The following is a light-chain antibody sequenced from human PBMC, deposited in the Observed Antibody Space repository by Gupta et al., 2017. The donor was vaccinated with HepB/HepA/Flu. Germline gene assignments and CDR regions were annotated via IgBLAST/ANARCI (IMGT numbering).Light chain of an antibody. CDR2: AAS. CDR1: QGISSY. V-gene: IGKV1-8*01. J-gene: IGKJ5*01. Sequence: AIRMTQSPSSFSASTGDRVTITCRASQGISSYLAWYQQKPGKAPKLLIYAASTLQSGVPSRFSGSGSGTDFTLTISWLQSEDFATYFCQHDDSCPITFGQGTRLDIK. CDR3: QHDDSCPIT.